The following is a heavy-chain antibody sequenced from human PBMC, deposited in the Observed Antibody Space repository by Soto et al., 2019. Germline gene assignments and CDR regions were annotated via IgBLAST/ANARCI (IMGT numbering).Heavy chain of an antibody. D-gene: IGHD2-2*01. V-gene: IGHV4-59*08. CDR3: ARHRVEYQLLNWFDP. J-gene: IGHJ5*02. CDR2: IYYSGST. CDR1: GGSTSSYY. Sequence: SETLSLTCTVPGGSTSSYYWSWIRQPPGKGLEWIGYIYYSGSTNYNPSLKSRVTISVDTSKNQFSLKLSSVTAADTAVYYCARHRVEYQLLNWFDPWGQGTLVTVSS.